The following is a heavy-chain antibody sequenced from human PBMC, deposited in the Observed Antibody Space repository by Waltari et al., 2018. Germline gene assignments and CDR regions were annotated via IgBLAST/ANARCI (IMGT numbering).Heavy chain of an antibody. CDR2: INPNSGGT. Sequence: QVQLVQSGAEVKKPGASVKVSCKASGYTFTGYYMHWVRQAPGQGLEWMGRINPNSGGTNYAQKVQGRVTMTRDTSISTAYMELSRLRSDDTAVYYCARGDYYGSGSYDYWGQGTLVTVSS. CDR1: GYTFTGYY. V-gene: IGHV1-2*06. D-gene: IGHD3-10*01. CDR3: ARGDYYGSGSYDY. J-gene: IGHJ4*02.